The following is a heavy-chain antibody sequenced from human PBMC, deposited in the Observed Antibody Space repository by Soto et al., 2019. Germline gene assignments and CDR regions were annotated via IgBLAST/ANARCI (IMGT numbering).Heavy chain of an antibody. CDR1: GFTFSSYA. V-gene: IGHV3-23*01. CDR3: ARDRSGYDFHYYYYYGMDV. J-gene: IGHJ6*02. D-gene: IGHD5-12*01. Sequence: GGSLRLSCAASGFTFSSYAMSWVRQAPGKGLEWVSAISGSGGSTYYADSVKGRFTISRDNSKNTPYLQMNSLRAEDTAVYYCARDRSGYDFHYYYYYGMDVWGQGTTVTVSS. CDR2: ISGSGGST.